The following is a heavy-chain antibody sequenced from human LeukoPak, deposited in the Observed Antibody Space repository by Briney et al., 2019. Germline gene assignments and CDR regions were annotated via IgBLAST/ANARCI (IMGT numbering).Heavy chain of an antibody. Sequence: SETLSLTCTVSGGSIGSYYWSWIRQPPGKGLEWIGYIYYSGSTNYNPSLKSRVTISVDTSKNQFSLKLSSVTAADTAVYYCARGGLWFGELSHFDYWGQGALVTVSS. CDR3: ARGGLWFGELSHFDY. CDR2: IYYSGST. V-gene: IGHV4-59*01. D-gene: IGHD3-10*01. J-gene: IGHJ4*02. CDR1: GGSIGSYY.